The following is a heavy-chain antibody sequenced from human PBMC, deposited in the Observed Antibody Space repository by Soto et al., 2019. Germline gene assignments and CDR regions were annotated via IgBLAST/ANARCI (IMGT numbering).Heavy chain of an antibody. CDR2: IYYDGST. V-gene: IGHV4-59*01. Sequence: SETLSLTCTVSGGSISTYYWSWIRQPPGKGLEWIGYIYYDGSTNYNPSLKSRVTISVDTSKNQFSLKLSSVTAADTAVYYCARVKRWLQQYYFDYWGQGTLVTVSS. J-gene: IGHJ4*02. CDR3: ARVKRWLQQYYFDY. D-gene: IGHD5-12*01. CDR1: GGSISTYY.